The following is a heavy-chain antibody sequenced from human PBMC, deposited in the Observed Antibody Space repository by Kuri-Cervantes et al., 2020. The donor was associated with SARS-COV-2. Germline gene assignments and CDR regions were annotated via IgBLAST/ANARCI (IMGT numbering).Heavy chain of an antibody. D-gene: IGHD3-9*01. J-gene: IGHJ4*02. CDR2: INPNSGGT. Sequence: ASVKVSCKASGYTFTSYAMHWARQAPGQGLEWMGWINPNSGGTNYAQKFQGRVTMTRDTSISTAYMELSRLRSDDTAVYYCARDRGYDILTGYYSFDYWGQGTLVTVSS. V-gene: IGHV1-2*02. CDR1: GYTFTSYA. CDR3: ARDRGYDILTGYYSFDY.